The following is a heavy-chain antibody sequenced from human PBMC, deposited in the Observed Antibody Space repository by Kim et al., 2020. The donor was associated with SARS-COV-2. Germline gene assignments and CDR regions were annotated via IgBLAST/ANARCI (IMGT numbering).Heavy chain of an antibody. CDR1: GGSFSGYY. Sequence: SETLSLTCAVYGGSFSGYYWSWIRQPPGKGLEWNGEINHSGSTNYNPSLKSRVTISVDTSKNQFSLKLSSVTAADTAVYYCARGIGVRGDYYYGMDVWGQVTTVTVSS. J-gene: IGHJ6*02. CDR2: INHSGST. D-gene: IGHD3-10*01. V-gene: IGHV4-34*01. CDR3: ARGIGVRGDYYYGMDV.